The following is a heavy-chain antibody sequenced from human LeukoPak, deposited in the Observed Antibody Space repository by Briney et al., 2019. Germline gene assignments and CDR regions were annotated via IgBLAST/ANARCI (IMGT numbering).Heavy chain of an antibody. V-gene: IGHV4-59*01. Sequence: SETLSLTCTVSGGSISSYYWSWIRQPPGKGLEWIGYIYYSGSTNYNPSLKSRVAISVDTSKNQFSLKLSSVTAADTAVYYCARDSSGYYYYFDYWGQGTLVTVSS. CDR2: IYYSGST. J-gene: IGHJ4*02. D-gene: IGHD3-22*01. CDR1: GGSISSYY. CDR3: ARDSSGYYYYFDY.